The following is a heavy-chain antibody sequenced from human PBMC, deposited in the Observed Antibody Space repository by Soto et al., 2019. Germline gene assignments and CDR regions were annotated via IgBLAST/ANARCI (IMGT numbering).Heavy chain of an antibody. Sequence: QVQLVQSGAEVKKPGSSVKVSCKASGGTFSSYAISWVRQAPGQRLEWMGRIIPISGTANYAQKFQGRVTITADESTSTAYMELSSLRSEDTAVYYCARSQGSSTSLEIYYYYYYGMDVWGQGTTVTVSS. CDR3: ARSQGSSTSLEIYYYYYYGMDV. CDR1: GGTFSSYA. CDR2: IIPISGTA. V-gene: IGHV1-69*01. D-gene: IGHD2-2*01. J-gene: IGHJ6*02.